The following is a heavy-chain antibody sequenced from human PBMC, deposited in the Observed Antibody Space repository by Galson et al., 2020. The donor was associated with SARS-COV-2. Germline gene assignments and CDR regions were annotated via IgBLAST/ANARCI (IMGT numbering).Heavy chain of an antibody. J-gene: IGHJ6*03. Sequence: GGSLRLSCAASGFTFSSYAMHWVRQAPGKGLEWVAVISYDGSKKYYADSVKGRFTISRDNSKNTLYLQMNSLRAEDTAVYYCARVQKGGIYYYYYYMDVWGKGTTVTVSS. D-gene: IGHD6-13*01. CDR1: GFTFSSYA. V-gene: IGHV3-30*04. CDR2: ISYDGSKK. CDR3: ARVQKGGIYYYYYYMDV.